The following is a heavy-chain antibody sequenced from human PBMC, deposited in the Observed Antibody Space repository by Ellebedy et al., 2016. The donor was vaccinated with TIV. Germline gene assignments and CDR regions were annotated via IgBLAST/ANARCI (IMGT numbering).Heavy chain of an antibody. D-gene: IGHD3-10*01. CDR3: ARGRVLWFGEFPGGYYYGMDV. CDR1: GGSISSYY. V-gene: IGHV4-4*07. CDR2: IYTSGST. J-gene: IGHJ6*02. Sequence: MPSETLSLTCTVSGGSISSYYWSWIRQPAGKGLEWIGRIYTSGSTNYNPSLKSRVTMSVDTSKNQFSLKLSSVTAADTAVYYCARGRVLWFGEFPGGYYYGMDVWGQGTTVTVSS.